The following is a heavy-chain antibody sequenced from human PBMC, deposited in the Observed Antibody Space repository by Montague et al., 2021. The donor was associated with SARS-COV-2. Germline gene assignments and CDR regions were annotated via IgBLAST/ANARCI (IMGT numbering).Heavy chain of an antibody. J-gene: IGHJ3*02. CDR3: ANSRWGITMIIVEIGDSFDI. CDR1: GGTFSSYA. D-gene: IGHD3-22*01. CDR2: IIPILGIA. Sequence: SVKVSCKASGGTFSSYAISWVRQAPGQGLEWMGRIIPILGIANYAQKFQGRVTITEDKSTSTAYMELSSLRSEDTAVYYCANSRWGITMIIVEIGDSFDIWGQGTMVTVSS. V-gene: IGHV1-69*04.